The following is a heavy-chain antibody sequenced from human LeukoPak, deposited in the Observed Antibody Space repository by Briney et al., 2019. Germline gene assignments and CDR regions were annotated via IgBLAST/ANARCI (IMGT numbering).Heavy chain of an antibody. CDR2: IYYSGST. CDR3: AATAMVWD. V-gene: IGHV4-39*01. J-gene: IGHJ4*02. Sequence: SETLSLTCTVSGGSISSSSYYWGWIRQPPGKGLEWMGSIYYSGSTYYNPSLKSRVTISVDTSKNQFSLKLSSVTAADTAVYYCAATAMVWDWGQGTLVTVSS. CDR1: GGSISSSSYY. D-gene: IGHD5-18*01.